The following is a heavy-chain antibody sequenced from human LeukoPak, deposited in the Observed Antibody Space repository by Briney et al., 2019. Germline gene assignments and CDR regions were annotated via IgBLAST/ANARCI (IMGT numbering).Heavy chain of an antibody. J-gene: IGHJ4*02. Sequence: GGSLRLSCAGSDFSFITYAMSWVRQAPGGGLEWVSSITVRGDARYNADSVKGRFTSSRDNSKDTLYLQVNSLRVEDTAVYYCVKDQREAYRSGWFRDFDYWGQGTLVTVSS. CDR3: VKDQREAYRSGWFRDFDY. V-gene: IGHV3-23*01. D-gene: IGHD6-19*01. CDR1: DFSFITYA. CDR2: ITVRGDAR.